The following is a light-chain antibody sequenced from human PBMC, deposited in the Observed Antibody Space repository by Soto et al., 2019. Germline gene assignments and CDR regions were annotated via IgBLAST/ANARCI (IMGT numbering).Light chain of an antibody. CDR2: EVS. V-gene: IGLV2-14*03. Sequence: QSALTQPASVSGSPGQSITISCTGTSSDVGGYNYVSWFQQHPGKAPKLKIYEVSNRPSGVSNRFSGSKSGYTASLTISGLQAEDEADYYCTSFTSSSTGVFGGGTKVTVL. CDR3: TSFTSSSTGV. J-gene: IGLJ3*02. CDR1: SSDVGGYNY.